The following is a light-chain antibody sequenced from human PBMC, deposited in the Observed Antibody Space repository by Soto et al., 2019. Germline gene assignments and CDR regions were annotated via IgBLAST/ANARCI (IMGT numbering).Light chain of an antibody. J-gene: IGKJ5*01. CDR2: GAS. V-gene: IGKV3-20*01. CDR1: QSVSSY. CDR3: QQYGSSRIT. Sequence: IVLTPSPATLSVSPGERATLSCRASQSVSSYLAWYQQKPGQAPRLLVYGASSRATGIPDRFSGSGSGTDFTLTISRLEPEDFAVYYCQQYGSSRITFGQGTRLEIK.